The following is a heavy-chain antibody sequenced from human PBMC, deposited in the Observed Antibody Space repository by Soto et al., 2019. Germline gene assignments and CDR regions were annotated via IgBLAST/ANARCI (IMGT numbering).Heavy chain of an antibody. J-gene: IGHJ6*02. V-gene: IGHV1-58*01. CDR1: GFTFTSSA. D-gene: IGHD4-17*01. Sequence: GASVKVSCKASGFTFTSSAVQWVRQARGQRLEWKGWIVVGSGKTNYAQKIQERVTITRDMSTSTANMELSSLRSEDTAVYYCAAILEESVTPREDYYYYYGMDVWGQGTTVTVSS. CDR3: AAILEESVTPREDYYYYYGMDV. CDR2: IVVGSGKT.